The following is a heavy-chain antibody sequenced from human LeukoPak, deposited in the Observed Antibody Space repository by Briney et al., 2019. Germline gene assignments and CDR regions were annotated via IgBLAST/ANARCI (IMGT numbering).Heavy chain of an antibody. CDR1: DDSITMYY. CDR2: VDHAGST. V-gene: IGHV4-59*01. Sequence: PSETLSLTCTVSDDSITMYYWTWIRQPPGKGLEWIGNVDHAGSTKFNASLNGRVSISRDTSKNFFSLRLRSVTAAHTAVYFCARGRVSSSTWYSTYYYFFYMDFWGKGTTVTVSS. D-gene: IGHD4-11*01. J-gene: IGHJ6*03. CDR3: ARGRVSSSTWYSTYYYFFYMDF.